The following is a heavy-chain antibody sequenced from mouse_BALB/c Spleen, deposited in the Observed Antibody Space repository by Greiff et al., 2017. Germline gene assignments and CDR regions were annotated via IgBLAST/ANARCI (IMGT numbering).Heavy chain of an antibody. V-gene: IGHV1-82*01. J-gene: IGHJ3*01. CDR1: GYAFSSSW. CDR2: IYPGDGDT. Sequence: VQLQESGPELVKPGASVKISCKASGYAFSSSWMNWVKQRPGQGLEWIGRIYPGDGDTNYNGKFKGKATLTADKSSSTAYMQLSSLTSVDSAVYFCAGYYGSTSWFAYWGQGTLVTVSA. CDR3: AGYYGSTSWFAY. D-gene: IGHD1-1*01.